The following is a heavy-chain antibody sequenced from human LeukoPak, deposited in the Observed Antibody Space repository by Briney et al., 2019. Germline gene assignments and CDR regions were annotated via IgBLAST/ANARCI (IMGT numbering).Heavy chain of an antibody. Sequence: SETLSLTCTVSGGSIRNYYWSWIRQPPGKGLEWIGYIYYTESTKYNPSLKSRVTISVDTSKNQFSLKLSSVTAADTAVYYCARAMIVVIITTPGYFDLWGRGTLVTVSS. J-gene: IGHJ2*01. CDR1: GGSIRNYY. CDR3: ARAMIVVIITTPGYFDL. D-gene: IGHD3-22*01. CDR2: IYYTEST. V-gene: IGHV4-59*12.